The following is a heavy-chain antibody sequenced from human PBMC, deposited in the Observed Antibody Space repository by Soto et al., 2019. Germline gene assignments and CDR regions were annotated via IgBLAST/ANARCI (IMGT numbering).Heavy chain of an antibody. J-gene: IGHJ6*02. CDR3: ASISGSYAHYYYGMDV. Sequence: SVKVSCKASGGTFSSYAISWGGQAPGQGLEWMGGIIPIFGTANYAQKFQGRVTITADESTSTAYMELSSLRSEDTAVYYCASISGSYAHYYYGMDVWGQGTTVTVSS. CDR2: IIPIFGTA. CDR1: GGTFSSYA. D-gene: IGHD1-26*01. V-gene: IGHV1-69*13.